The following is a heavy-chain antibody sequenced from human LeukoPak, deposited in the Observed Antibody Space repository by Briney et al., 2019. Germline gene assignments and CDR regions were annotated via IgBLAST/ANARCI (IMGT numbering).Heavy chain of an antibody. J-gene: IGHJ4*02. CDR3: ARMYSNGWYDY. Sequence: SETLSLTCTVSGGSVSSGSYYWSWIRQPPGTGLEWIGYIYYSGSTNYNPSLKSRVTISVGTSKNQFSLKLSSVTAADTAVYYCARMYSNGWYDYWGQGTLVTVPS. CDR2: IYYSGST. V-gene: IGHV4-61*01. D-gene: IGHD6-19*01. CDR1: GGSVSSGSYY.